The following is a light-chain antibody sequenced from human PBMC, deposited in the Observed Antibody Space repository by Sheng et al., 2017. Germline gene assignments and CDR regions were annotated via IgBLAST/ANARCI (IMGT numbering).Light chain of an antibody. CDR2: GAS. Sequence: EIVMTQSPATLSVSPGERATLSCRASQSVSSNLAWYQQKPGQAPRLLTKGASTRATGIPARFSGSGSGTEFTLTISSLQSEDFAVYYCQQRHNSLTFGGGTKVEVK. V-gene: IGKV3-15*01. CDR3: QQRHNSLT. J-gene: IGKJ4*01. CDR1: QSVSSN.